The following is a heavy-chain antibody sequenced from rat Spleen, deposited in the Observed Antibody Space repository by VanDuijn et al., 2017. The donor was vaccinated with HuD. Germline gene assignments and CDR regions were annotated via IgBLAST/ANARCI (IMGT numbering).Heavy chain of an antibody. Sequence: EVQLVESGGGLVQPGRSLKLSCTASGFTFSDYDMAWVRQAPTKGLEWVASISPSGGGTWYRDSVKGRFTVSRDNADSTLYLQMDSLRSEDTATYYCVRQETSGYSNWFTYWGQGTLVTVSS. CDR3: VRQETSGYSNWFTY. D-gene: IGHD4-3*01. CDR1: GFTFSDYD. CDR2: ISPSGGGT. J-gene: IGHJ3*01. V-gene: IGHV5-25*01.